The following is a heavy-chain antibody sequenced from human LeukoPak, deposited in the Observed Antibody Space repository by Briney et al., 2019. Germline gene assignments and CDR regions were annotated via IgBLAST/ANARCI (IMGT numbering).Heavy chain of an antibody. CDR3: GKLLSRSWYGGPFDI. D-gene: IGHD6-13*01. V-gene: IGHV3-30*18. CDR2: ISHVGSNK. Sequence: GRSLRLSCAASGFTFSSYGMHWVRQAPGKGLEWGAVISHVGSNKYYADSAKGPFTISRDNSKNTLYLQMNSLRAEETTLYYCGKLLSRSWYGGPFDIWGEGAMVTVSS. CDR1: GFTFSSYG. J-gene: IGHJ3*02.